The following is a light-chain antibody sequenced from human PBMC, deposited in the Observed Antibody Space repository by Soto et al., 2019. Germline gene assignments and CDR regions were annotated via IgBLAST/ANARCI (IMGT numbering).Light chain of an antibody. CDR1: QRVGRY. CDR3: QQRSNCPPIT. Sequence: EIVLAQSPATLSLSPGERATLSCRASQRVGRYFAGYQQKPGQPPRLLIFDASNRATVSPAGFSGSGSGTDFTLPISSLLPADFAVSYCQQRSNCPPITFGQGTRLEIK. CDR2: DAS. J-gene: IGKJ5*01. V-gene: IGKV3-11*01.